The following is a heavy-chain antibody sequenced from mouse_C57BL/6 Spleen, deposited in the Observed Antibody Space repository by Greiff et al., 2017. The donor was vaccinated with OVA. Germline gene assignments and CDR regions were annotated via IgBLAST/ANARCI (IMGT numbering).Heavy chain of an antibody. Sequence: VQLQESGPELVKPGASVKISCKASGYTFTDYYINWVKQRPGQGLEWIGWIFPGSGSTYYNEKFKGKATLTVDKSSSTAYMLLSSLTSEDSAVYFCAITTVVATGFDYWGQGTTLTVSS. J-gene: IGHJ2*01. CDR1: GYTFTDYY. CDR2: IFPGSGST. CDR3: AITTVVATGFDY. D-gene: IGHD1-1*01. V-gene: IGHV1-75*01.